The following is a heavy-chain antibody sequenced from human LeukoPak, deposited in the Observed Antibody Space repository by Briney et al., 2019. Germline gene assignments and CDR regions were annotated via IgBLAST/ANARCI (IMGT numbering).Heavy chain of an antibody. V-gene: IGHV4-34*01. Sequence: NASETLSLTCAVYGGSFSGYYWSWIRQPPGKGLEWIGEINHSGSTNYNPSLKSRVTISVDTSKNQFSLKLSSVTAADTAVYYCARVPYYYDSSGQNYFDYWGRGTLVTVSS. CDR3: ARVPYYYDSSGQNYFDY. J-gene: IGHJ4*02. CDR1: GGSFSGYY. CDR2: INHSGST. D-gene: IGHD3-22*01.